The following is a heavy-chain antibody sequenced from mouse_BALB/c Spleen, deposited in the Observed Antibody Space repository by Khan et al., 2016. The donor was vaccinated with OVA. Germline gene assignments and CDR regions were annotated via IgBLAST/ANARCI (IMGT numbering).Heavy chain of an antibody. J-gene: IGHJ2*01. V-gene: IGHV1S132*01. CDR1: GYIFPSYW. CDR3: AREEALYHVDH. Sequence: VQLQESGAELVRPGASVKLSCKTSGYIFPSYWIHWVKQRSGQGLEWIARIYPGTDNSYYNEKFKDKATLTADKSSSTAYMQLSRLKSEDSDVYFCAREEALYHVDHWGQGTTLTVSS. D-gene: IGHD3-2*02. CDR2: IYPGTDNS.